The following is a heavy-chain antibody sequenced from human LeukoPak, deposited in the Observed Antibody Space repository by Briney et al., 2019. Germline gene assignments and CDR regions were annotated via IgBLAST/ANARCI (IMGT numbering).Heavy chain of an antibody. CDR2: ISGYNRNT. V-gene: IGHV1-18*01. CDR1: GYTFNSYG. J-gene: IGHJ4*02. Sequence: ASVKVSCKASGYTFNSYGISWVRQAPGQGLEWMGWISGYNRNTNYAQKLQDRVTMTTDTSTTTAYMELRSPRSDDTAVYYCARSGFPGSYYADYWGQGTLVTVSS. CDR3: ARSGFPGSYYADY. D-gene: IGHD1-26*01.